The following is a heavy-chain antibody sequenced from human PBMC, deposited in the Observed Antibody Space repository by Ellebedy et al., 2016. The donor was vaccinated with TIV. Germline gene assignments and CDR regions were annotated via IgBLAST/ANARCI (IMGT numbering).Heavy chain of an antibody. CDR1: GFTFSGFW. CDR3: TRDGSIVVVPATLGWFDP. J-gene: IGHJ5*02. CDR2: IRSKAYGGTT. V-gene: IGHV3-49*04. Sequence: GGSLRLXXAASGFTFSGFWMAWVRQAPGKGLEWVGFIRSKAYGGTTEYAASVKGRFTISRDDSKSIAYLQMNSLKTEDTAVYYCTRDGSIVVVPATLGWFDPWGQGTLVTVSS. D-gene: IGHD2-2*01.